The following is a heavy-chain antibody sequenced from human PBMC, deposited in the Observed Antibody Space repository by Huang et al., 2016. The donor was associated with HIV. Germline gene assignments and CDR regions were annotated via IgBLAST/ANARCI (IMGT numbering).Heavy chain of an antibody. CDR3: ARDPLDIRRHFDF. CDR1: GYTFSSHA. J-gene: IGHJ4*02. V-gene: IGHV1-3*01. D-gene: IGHD3-3*01. Sequence: QVQLVQSGAEVKKPGTSVKVSCKTSGYTFSSHALHWLRPAPGQRPEWMGWINGGNCDTKYSQNVQVSVTITSDTSANIGYMELNSLLSEDTAVYYCARDPLDIRRHFDFWGQGSLVTVSS. CDR2: INGGNCDT.